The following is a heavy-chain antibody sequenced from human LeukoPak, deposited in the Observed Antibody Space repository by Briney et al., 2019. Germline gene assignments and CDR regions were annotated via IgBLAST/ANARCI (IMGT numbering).Heavy chain of an antibody. V-gene: IGHV1-8*01. J-gene: IGHJ4*02. CDR1: GYTFTSYD. D-gene: IGHD2-2*01. CDR2: MNPNSGNT. Sequence: ASVKVSCKASGYTFTSYDINWVRQATGQGLEWMGWMNPNSGNTGYAQKFQGRVTMTRNTSISTAYMELSSLRSDDTAVYYCASPYCSSTSCSLFDYWGQGTLVTVSS. CDR3: ASPYCSSTSCSLFDY.